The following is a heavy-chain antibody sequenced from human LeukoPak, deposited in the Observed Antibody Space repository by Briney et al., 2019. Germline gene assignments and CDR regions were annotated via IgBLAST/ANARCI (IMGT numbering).Heavy chain of an antibody. D-gene: IGHD5-12*01. Sequence: ASVKVSCKASGYSFTGYYMHWVRQAPGQGLEWMGRINPNSGGTNYAQNFQGRVTMTRDTSINTAYMELSRLRSDDTAVYYCARGHSGYPDYWGQGTLVTVSS. CDR2: INPNSGGT. J-gene: IGHJ4*02. CDR1: GYSFTGYY. CDR3: ARGHSGYPDY. V-gene: IGHV1-2*06.